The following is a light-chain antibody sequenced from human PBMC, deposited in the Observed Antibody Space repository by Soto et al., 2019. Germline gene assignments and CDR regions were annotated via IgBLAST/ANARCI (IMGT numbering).Light chain of an antibody. CDR1: QDINNY. V-gene: IGKV1-33*01. CDR3: QQYDNLRFI. Sequence: DIQMTQSPSSLSASVGDRVTITCQASQDINNYLNWYQQKPGKAPKLLIYDASNLETGVPSRFSGSGSGTDFTFTISSLQPEDVATYYCQQYDNLRFIFGPGTKVGVK. CDR2: DAS. J-gene: IGKJ3*01.